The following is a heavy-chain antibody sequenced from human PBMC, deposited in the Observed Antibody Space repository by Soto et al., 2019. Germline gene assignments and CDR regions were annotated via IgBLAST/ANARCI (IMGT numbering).Heavy chain of an antibody. J-gene: IGHJ4*02. CDR3: ARVGSPGYCSGGYCPPPDY. CDR2: ISSSSTYT. CDR1: GFTFSTST. D-gene: IGHD2-15*01. Sequence: GVLRLSCAASGFTFSTSTMNWVRQAPGQGLEWVSSISSSSTYTYYAASVKGRFTISRDNAKNSLYLQMNSLRAEDTAVYYCARVGSPGYCSGGYCPPPDYWGQGTLVTVSS. V-gene: IGHV3-21*01.